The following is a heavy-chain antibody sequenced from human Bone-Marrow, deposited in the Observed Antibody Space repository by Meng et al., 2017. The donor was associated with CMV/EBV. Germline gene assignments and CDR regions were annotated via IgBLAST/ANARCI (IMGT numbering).Heavy chain of an antibody. V-gene: IGHV4-39*07. Sequence: SETLSLTCTVSGGSISSSSYYWGWIRQPPGKGLEWIGSIYYSGSTYYNPSLKSRVTISVDTSKNQFSLQLGSVTAADTAVYYCASYFRETAMVRGVPKREFDYWGQGTLVTVSS. D-gene: IGHD3-10*01. CDR3: ASYFRETAMVRGVPKREFDY. CDR1: GGSISSSSYY. CDR2: IYYSGST. J-gene: IGHJ4*02.